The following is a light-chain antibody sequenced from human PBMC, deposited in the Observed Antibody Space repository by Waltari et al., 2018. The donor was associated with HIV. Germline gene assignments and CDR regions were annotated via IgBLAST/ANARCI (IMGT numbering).Light chain of an antibody. CDR2: GNS. CDR3: QSYDSSLSGYV. J-gene: IGLJ1*01. V-gene: IGLV1-40*01. CDR1: SSNIGAGYD. Sequence: SVLTPPPSVSGAPGQRVTIPRTGSSSNIGAGYDVHWYQQLPGTAPKLLIYGNSNRPSGVPDRFSGSKSGTSASLAITGLQAEDEADYYCQSYDSSLSGYVFGTGTKVTVL.